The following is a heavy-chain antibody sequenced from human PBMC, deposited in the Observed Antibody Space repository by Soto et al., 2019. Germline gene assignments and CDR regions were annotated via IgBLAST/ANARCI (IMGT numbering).Heavy chain of an antibody. Sequence: QVQLVQSGAEVKKPGASVKVSCKASGYTFTSYGISWVRQAPGQGLEWMGWISAYNGNTNYAQKLQGRVTMTTDTSTSTDYMELRSLRSDYTAFYYCAIDPGDCLLMVYVHSYGRDVWGQGTTVTVSS. J-gene: IGHJ6*02. CDR1: GYTFTSYG. CDR2: ISAYNGNT. V-gene: IGHV1-18*01. CDR3: AIDPGDCLLMVYVHSYGRDV. D-gene: IGHD2-8*01.